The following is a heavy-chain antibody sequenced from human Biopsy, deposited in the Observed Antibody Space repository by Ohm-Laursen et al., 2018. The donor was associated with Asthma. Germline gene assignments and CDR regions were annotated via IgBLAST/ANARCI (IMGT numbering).Heavy chain of an antibody. J-gene: IGHJ4*02. Sequence: GSLRLSCAASGFTVSRDHMFWVRQAPGKGLEWVSVIYSGGTSHTADPVRGRFTISRDFPKNTLHLQMHSLRVEDTAVYYCARGDSSGWSHYYFDYWGQGTLVTVSS. CDR3: ARGDSSGWSHYYFDY. D-gene: IGHD6-19*01. CDR2: IYSGGTS. V-gene: IGHV3-53*01. CDR1: GFTVSRDH.